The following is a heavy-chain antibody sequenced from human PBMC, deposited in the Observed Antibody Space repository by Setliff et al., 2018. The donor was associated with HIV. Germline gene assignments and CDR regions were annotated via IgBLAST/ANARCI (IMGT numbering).Heavy chain of an antibody. D-gene: IGHD2-15*01. Sequence: GASVKVSCKASGYTFTRYYMHWVRQAPGQGLEWMGIINPSGGSTSSAQKFQGRITMTRDTSTSTVYMELSSLRSEDTAVYYCARDRCSGGSCYTLDYWGQGTLVTVSS. V-gene: IGHV1-46*01. CDR2: INPSGGST. CDR3: ARDRCSGGSCYTLDY. CDR1: GYTFTRYY. J-gene: IGHJ4*02.